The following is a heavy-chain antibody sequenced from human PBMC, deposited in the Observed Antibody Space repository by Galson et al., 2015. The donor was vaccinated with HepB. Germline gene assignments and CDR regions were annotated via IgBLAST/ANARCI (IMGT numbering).Heavy chain of an antibody. V-gene: IGHV3-23*01. J-gene: IGHJ6*03. D-gene: IGHD2-8*02. Sequence: SLRLSCAASGFTFSTYAMSWVRQAPGKGLEWVSSISGPGGATYYADSVKGRFTVSRDNSKNTLYLQMNFLRAEDTAVYYCAKYDGDCSGALCGQYYYYHYMDVWGKGTTVTVS. CDR1: GFTFSTYA. CDR3: AKYDGDCSGALCGQYYYYHYMDV. CDR2: ISGPGGAT.